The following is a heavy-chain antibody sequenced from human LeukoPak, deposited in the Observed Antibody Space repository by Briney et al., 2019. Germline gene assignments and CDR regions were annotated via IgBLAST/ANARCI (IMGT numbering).Heavy chain of an antibody. CDR1: GDSISSNNYY. Sequence: KTSETLSLTCAVSGDSISSNNYYWGWIRQPPGKGLEWIGSIYYSGSTYYNPSLKSRVTISVDTSKNQFSLKLSSVTAADTAVYYCARRLLWFGPRGYFDYWGQGTLVTVSS. V-gene: IGHV4-39*01. J-gene: IGHJ4*02. CDR2: IYYSGST. D-gene: IGHD3-10*01. CDR3: ARRLLWFGPRGYFDY.